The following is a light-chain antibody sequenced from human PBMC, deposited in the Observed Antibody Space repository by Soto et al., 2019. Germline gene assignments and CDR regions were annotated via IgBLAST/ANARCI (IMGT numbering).Light chain of an antibody. CDR2: WAS. Sequence: DIVMTQSPDSLAVSLGERATINCRSSQSVLYSSNNKSQLAWYQQKPGQPPKLLIYWASTRESGVPDRFSGSGSGTDFTLTISSLQAEDVAVYYCQQYYSSPWTFGQGTKVEIK. J-gene: IGKJ1*01. CDR1: QSVLYSSNNKSQ. CDR3: QQYYSSPWT. V-gene: IGKV4-1*01.